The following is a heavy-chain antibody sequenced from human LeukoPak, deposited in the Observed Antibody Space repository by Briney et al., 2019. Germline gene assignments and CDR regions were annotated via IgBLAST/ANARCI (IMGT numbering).Heavy chain of an antibody. D-gene: IGHD3-9*01. J-gene: IGHJ6*02. CDR3: ARLQASNYDILTGYYTPGDYYYGMDV. V-gene: IGHV7-4-1*02. Sequence: ASVRVSCEASGYTFTSYAMNWVRQALGQGLEWMGWINTNTGNPTYAQGFTGRFVFSLDTSVSTAYLQISSLKAEDTAVYYCARLQASNYDILTGYYTPGDYYYGMDVWGQGTTVTVSS. CDR2: INTNTGNP. CDR1: GYTFTSYA.